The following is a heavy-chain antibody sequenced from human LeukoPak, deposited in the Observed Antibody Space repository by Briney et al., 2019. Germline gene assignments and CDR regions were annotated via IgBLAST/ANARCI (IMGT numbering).Heavy chain of an antibody. CDR3: NTGYCSSSSCHRSLYFDY. J-gene: IGHJ4*02. D-gene: IGHD2-15*01. CDR1: GFTFSNAW. V-gene: IGHV3-15*07. Sequence: GGSLRLSCAASGFTFSNAWMNWVRQAPGKGLEWVGRIKSKTDGGTTDYTAPVKGRFTVSRDDSKNTLYLQMNSLKTEDTAVYYCNTGYCSSSSCHRSLYFDYWGQGTLVTVSS. CDR2: IKSKTDGGTT.